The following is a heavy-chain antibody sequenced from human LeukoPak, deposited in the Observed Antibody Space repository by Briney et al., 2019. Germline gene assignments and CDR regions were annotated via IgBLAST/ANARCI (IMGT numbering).Heavy chain of an antibody. CDR3: VREPRVPLHPYSSGVFDN. Sequence: GGSLRLSCAASGFTFSTYWMHWVRQAPGKGLMWVSRIISDGSSTSYADSVKGRFTISRDNAKNTLYLQMNSLRAEDTALYYCVREPRVPLHPYSSGVFDNWGQGTLVTVPS. CDR2: IISDGSST. J-gene: IGHJ4*02. D-gene: IGHD6-19*01. V-gene: IGHV3-74*01. CDR1: GFTFSTYW.